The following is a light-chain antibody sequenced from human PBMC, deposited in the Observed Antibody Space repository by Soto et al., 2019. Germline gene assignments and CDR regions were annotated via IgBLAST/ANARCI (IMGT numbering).Light chain of an antibody. Sequence: QSALTQPASPSGSPGQSISISCTGTSSNLNSISWYQQRPGTAPKLIIYEVSKRPSGISRRFSGSKSANTASLTISGLQAVDEADYYCSSNTPTWIFGGGTKVTVL. CDR2: EVS. J-gene: IGLJ2*01. CDR3: SSNTPTWI. V-gene: IGLV2-14*03. CDR1: SSNLNS.